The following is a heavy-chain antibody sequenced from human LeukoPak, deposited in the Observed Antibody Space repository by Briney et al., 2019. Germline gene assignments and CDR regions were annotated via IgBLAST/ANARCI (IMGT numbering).Heavy chain of an antibody. V-gene: IGHV3-7*01. D-gene: IGHD1-1*01. J-gene: IGHJ6*02. CDR1: GFTFSSYF. CDR3: ARGQLLDYYYGMDV. Sequence: GGPLRLSCAASGFTFSSYFMNWVRQAPGKGLEWVANIKQDGSDKYYVDSVKGRFTISRDNAKNSLYLQMNSLRAEDTAVYYCARGQLLDYYYGMDVWGQGTTVTVSS. CDR2: IKQDGSDK.